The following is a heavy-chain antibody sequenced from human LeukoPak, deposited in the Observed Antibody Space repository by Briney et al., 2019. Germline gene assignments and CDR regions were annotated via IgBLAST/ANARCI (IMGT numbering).Heavy chain of an antibody. Sequence: SETLSLTCAVCGGSFSGYYWSWIRQPPGKGLEWIGEINHSGSTNYNPSLKSRVTISVDTSKNQFSLKLSSVTAADTAVYYCARGLNLPVYWGQGTLVTVSS. CDR1: GGSFSGYY. CDR3: ARGLNLPVY. CDR2: INHSGST. J-gene: IGHJ4*02. V-gene: IGHV4-34*01.